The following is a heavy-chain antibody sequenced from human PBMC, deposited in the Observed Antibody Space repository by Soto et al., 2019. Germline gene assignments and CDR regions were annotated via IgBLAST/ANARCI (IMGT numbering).Heavy chain of an antibody. Sequence: QVQLVESGGGVVQPGRSLRLSCAASGSTFRSYGMHWVRQAPGKGLEWVAAISYDGSNKNYVDSVKGRFTISRDNSENTLYLQMNSLEAEDTAVYYCAKDTYYHDSTGYYVFDYWGQGTLVTVSS. CDR2: ISYDGSNK. D-gene: IGHD3-22*01. J-gene: IGHJ4*02. V-gene: IGHV3-30*18. CDR1: GSTFRSYG. CDR3: AKDTYYHDSTGYYVFDY.